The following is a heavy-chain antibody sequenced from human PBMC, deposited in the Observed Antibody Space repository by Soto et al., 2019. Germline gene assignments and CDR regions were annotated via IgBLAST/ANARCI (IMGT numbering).Heavy chain of an antibody. Sequence: EVQLLESGGGLVQPGGSLRLSCAASGFTFSSYAMSWVRQAPGKGLEWVSAISGSGGSTYYADSVKGRFTISRDNSKNTLYLQINSLRAKDTAVYYCAKDQVGSSCDVPGVVQHCGQGTLVTVSS. V-gene: IGHV3-23*01. CDR3: AKDQVGSSCDVPGVVQH. CDR1: GFTFSSYA. D-gene: IGHD6-13*01. CDR2: ISGSGGST. J-gene: IGHJ1*01.